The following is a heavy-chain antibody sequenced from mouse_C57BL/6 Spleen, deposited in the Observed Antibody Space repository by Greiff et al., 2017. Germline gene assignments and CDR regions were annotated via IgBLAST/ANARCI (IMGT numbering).Heavy chain of an antibody. CDR2: ISYDGSN. CDR1: GYSITSGYC. D-gene: IGHD2-1*01. Sequence: EVKLMESGPGLVKPSQSLSLTCSVTGYSITSGYCWNWIRQFPGNKLEWMGYISYDGSNNYNPSLKNRISITRDTSKNQFFLKLNSVTTEDTATYYCARGGIYYGNYGYAMDYWGQGTSVTVSS. CDR3: ARGGIYYGNYGYAMDY. V-gene: IGHV3-6*01. J-gene: IGHJ4*01.